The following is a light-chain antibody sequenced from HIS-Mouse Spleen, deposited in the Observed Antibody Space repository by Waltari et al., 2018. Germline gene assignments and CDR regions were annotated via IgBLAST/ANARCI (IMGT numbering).Light chain of an antibody. CDR1: QSVSSSY. J-gene: IGKJ1*01. V-gene: IGKV3-20*01. CDR3: QQYGSSPRT. Sequence: EIVLTQSPGTLSLSPGERATLSCRASQSVSSSYLAWYQQKPGQAPRRLIYGASSRATGIPDRFSGSGSGTDFTFTISRLEPEDFAVYYCQQYGSSPRTFGQGTKVEIK. CDR2: GAS.